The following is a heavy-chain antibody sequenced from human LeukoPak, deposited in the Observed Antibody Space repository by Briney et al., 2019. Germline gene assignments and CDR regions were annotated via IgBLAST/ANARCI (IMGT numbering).Heavy chain of an antibody. CDR1: GFTFSSYA. CDR2: ISGSGGST. Sequence: GGSLRLSCAASGFTFSSYAMSWVRQAPGKGLEWVSAISGSGGSTYYADSVKGRFTISRENSKNTLYLQMNSLRAEDTAVYYCARTSIAARKFDYWGQGTLVTVSS. CDR3: ARTSIAARKFDY. D-gene: IGHD6-6*01. J-gene: IGHJ4*02. V-gene: IGHV3-23*01.